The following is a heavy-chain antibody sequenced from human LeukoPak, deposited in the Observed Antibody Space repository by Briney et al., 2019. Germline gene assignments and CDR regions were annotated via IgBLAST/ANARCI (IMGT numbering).Heavy chain of an antibody. CDR3: ARGVVVVVAATRFGDAFDI. CDR1: GGSISSSSYY. D-gene: IGHD2-15*01. V-gene: IGHV4-61*05. J-gene: IGHJ3*02. CDR2: IYYSGST. Sequence: SETLSLTCTVSGGSISSSSYYWGWIRQPPGKGLEWIGYIYYSGSTNYNPSLKSRVTISVDTSKNQFSLKLSSVTAADTAVYYCARGVVVVVAATRFGDAFDIWGQGTMVTVSS.